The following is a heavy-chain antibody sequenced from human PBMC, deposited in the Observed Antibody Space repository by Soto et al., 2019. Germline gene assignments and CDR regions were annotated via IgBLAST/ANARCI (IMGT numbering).Heavy chain of an antibody. CDR2: VYSGGSA. CDR3: ARGPTIDYGMDV. Sequence: EVQLVESGGGLIQPGGSLRLSCAASGFTVSSNYMSWVRQPPGKGLEWVLVVYSGGSAHYADSVKGRFTISRDNSKNTVYLQMNSLRVEDTAVYYCARGPTIDYGMDVWGQGTTVTVSS. J-gene: IGHJ6*02. CDR1: GFTVSSNY. D-gene: IGHD3-9*01. V-gene: IGHV3-53*01.